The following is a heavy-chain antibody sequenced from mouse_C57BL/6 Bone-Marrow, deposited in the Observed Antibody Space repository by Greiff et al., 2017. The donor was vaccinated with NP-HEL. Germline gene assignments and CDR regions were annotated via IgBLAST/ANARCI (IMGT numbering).Heavy chain of an antibody. V-gene: IGHV1-15*01. CDR1: GYTFTDYE. Sequence: QVQLQQSGAELVRPGASVTLSCKASGYTFTDYEMHWVKQTPVHGLEWIGAIDPETGGTAYNQKFKGKAILTADKSSSTAYMELRSLTSEDSAVYYCTRLGNYVFDYWGQGTTLTVSS. CDR3: TRLGNYVFDY. J-gene: IGHJ2*01. D-gene: IGHD2-1*01. CDR2: IDPETGGT.